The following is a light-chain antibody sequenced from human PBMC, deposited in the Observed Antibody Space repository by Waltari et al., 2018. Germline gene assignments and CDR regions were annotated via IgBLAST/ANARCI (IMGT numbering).Light chain of an antibody. CDR3: QVWDSSSDHYV. J-gene: IGLJ1*01. CDR2: DDS. Sequence: SYVLTQPPSVSVAPGQTARITCGGNTIGMKRVPWYQPKPCQAPVLVVYDDSGRPSGIPERVAGSNTGNTATLTVSRVEAGDEADYYCQVWDSSSDHYVFGTGTKVTVL. CDR1: TIGMKR. V-gene: IGLV3-21*02.